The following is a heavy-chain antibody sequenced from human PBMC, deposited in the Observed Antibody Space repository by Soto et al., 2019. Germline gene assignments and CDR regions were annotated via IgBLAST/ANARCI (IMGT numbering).Heavy chain of an antibody. Sequence: QVQLVQSGAEVKEPGASVKVSCKTSGYTFTGLDINWVRQATGQGPEWMGWINPSIGSTGYAQRFQGSVTMTRDTSIITFYMELSSLSSKNTAVYYCARGVAAGLYYWGQGTLVTVAS. J-gene: IGHJ4*02. CDR2: INPSIGST. D-gene: IGHD2-15*01. CDR3: ARGVAAGLYY. V-gene: IGHV1-8*01. CDR1: GYTFTGLD.